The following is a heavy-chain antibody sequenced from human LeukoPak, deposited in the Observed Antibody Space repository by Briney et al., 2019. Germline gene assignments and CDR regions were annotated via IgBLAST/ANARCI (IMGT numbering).Heavy chain of an antibody. D-gene: IGHD3-22*01. V-gene: IGHV3-30*18. CDR2: ISYDGSNT. Sequence: GGSLRLSCAASGFTFSTYAMHGVRQAPGKGLEWVAVISYDGSNTYYADSVKGRFTISRDNSKNTLYLQMNSLRDEDTAVYYCAKESKPETTFDSSGSWGQGTLVTVSS. CDR3: AKESKPETTFDSSGS. J-gene: IGHJ4*02. CDR1: GFTFSTYA.